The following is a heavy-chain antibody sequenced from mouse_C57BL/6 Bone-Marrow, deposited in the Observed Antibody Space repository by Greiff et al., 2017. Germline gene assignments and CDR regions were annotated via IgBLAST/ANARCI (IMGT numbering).Heavy chain of an antibody. J-gene: IGHJ2*01. CDR3: TREGTGTDYFDY. CDR1: GFTFSSYA. Sequence: EVMLVESGAGLVKPGGSLKLSCAASGFTFSSYAMSWVRQTPEKRLEWVAYISSGGDYIYYADTVKGRFTISRDNARNTLYLQMSSLKSEDTAMYYCTREGTGTDYFDYWGQGTTLTVSS. CDR2: ISSGGDYI. V-gene: IGHV5-9-1*02. D-gene: IGHD4-1*01.